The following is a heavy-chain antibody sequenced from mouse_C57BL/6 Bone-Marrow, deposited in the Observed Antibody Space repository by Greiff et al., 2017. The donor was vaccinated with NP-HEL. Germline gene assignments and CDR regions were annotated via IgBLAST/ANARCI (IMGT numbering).Heavy chain of an antibody. Sequence: VQLQQSGAELARPGASVKLSCKASGYTFTSYGISWVKQSTGQGLEWIGEIYPRSGNTYYNEKFKGKATLTADKSSSTAYMELRSLTSEDSAVNFCARHYYGSSYGFAYWGQGTLVTVSA. CDR2: IYPRSGNT. D-gene: IGHD1-1*01. V-gene: IGHV1-81*01. CDR3: ARHYYGSSYGFAY. J-gene: IGHJ3*01. CDR1: GYTFTSYG.